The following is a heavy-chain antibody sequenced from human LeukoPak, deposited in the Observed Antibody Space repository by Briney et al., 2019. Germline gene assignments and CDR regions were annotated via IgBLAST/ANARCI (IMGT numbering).Heavy chain of an antibody. CDR3: ARTNHDILTGYPNWFDP. J-gene: IGHJ5*02. CDR2: IYPGDSDT. Sequence: GESLKISCKGSGYSFTSYWIGWVRQMPGKGLEWMGIIYPGDSDTRYSPSFQGQVTISADKSISTAYLQWSSLKASDTAMYYCARTNHDILTGYPNWFDPWGQGTLVTVSS. CDR1: GYSFTSYW. D-gene: IGHD3-9*01. V-gene: IGHV5-51*01.